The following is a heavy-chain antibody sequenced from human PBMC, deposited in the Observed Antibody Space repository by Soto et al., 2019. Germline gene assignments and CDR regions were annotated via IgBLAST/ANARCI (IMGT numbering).Heavy chain of an antibody. J-gene: IGHJ5*02. CDR2: IYYSGST. CDR1: GGSISISGYY. V-gene: IGHV4-31*03. CDR3: VRLRYCSSTSCHRFDP. Sequence: PSETLSLTCTVSGGSISISGYYWRCIRQHPGKGLEWIGHIYYSGSTYYNPSLKSRVTISVDTSKNQFSLKLSSVTAADTAVYYCVRLRYCSSTSCHRFDPWGQGTLVTVS. D-gene: IGHD2-2*02.